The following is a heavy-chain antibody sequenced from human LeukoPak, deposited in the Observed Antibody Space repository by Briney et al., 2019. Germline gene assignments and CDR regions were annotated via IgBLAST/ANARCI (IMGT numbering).Heavy chain of an antibody. Sequence: SETLSLTCTVSGGSISSGDYWSWIRQPPGKGLEWIGYIYYSGSTYYNPSLKSRVTISVDTSKNQFSLKLSSVTAADTAVYYCARRPHPYSSSWYPSYFDYWGQGTLVTVSS. CDR1: GGSISSGDY. J-gene: IGHJ4*02. D-gene: IGHD6-13*01. CDR3: ARRPHPYSSSWYPSYFDY. CDR2: IYYSGST. V-gene: IGHV4-30-4*08.